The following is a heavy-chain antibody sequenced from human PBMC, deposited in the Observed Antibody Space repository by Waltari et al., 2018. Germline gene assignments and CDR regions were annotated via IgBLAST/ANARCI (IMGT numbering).Heavy chain of an antibody. CDR1: GGSISSSSYY. D-gene: IGHD3-3*01. V-gene: IGHV4-39*01. J-gene: IGHJ4*02. CDR2: IYYRGST. Sequence: QLQLQESGPGLVKPSETLSLTCTVSGGSISSSSYYWGWIRQPPGKGLEWIGSIYYRGSTHNNPALKGRVTISVDTSKNQFSLKLSSVTAADTAVYYCARQGTTYDFWSGYYPYFDYWGQGTLVTVSS. CDR3: ARQGTTYDFWSGYYPYFDY.